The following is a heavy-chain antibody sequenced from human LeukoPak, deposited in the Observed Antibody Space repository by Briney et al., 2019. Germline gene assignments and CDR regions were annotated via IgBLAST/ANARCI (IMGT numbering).Heavy chain of an antibody. CDR2: IYYSGNT. J-gene: IGHJ6*03. V-gene: IGHV4-59*01. CDR1: GGSISSYY. Sequence: PSETLSLTCTVSGGSISSYYWSWIRQPPGKGLEWIGYIYYSGNTNYNPSLKSRVTISVDTSKNQFSLKLSSVTAADTAVYYCARGRNAPLFYYYYYMDVWGKGTTLTVSS. CDR3: ARGRNAPLFYYYYYMDV. D-gene: IGHD4-11*01.